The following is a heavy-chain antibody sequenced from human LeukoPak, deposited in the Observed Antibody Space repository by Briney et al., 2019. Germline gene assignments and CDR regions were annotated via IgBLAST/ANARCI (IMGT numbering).Heavy chain of an antibody. J-gene: IGHJ3*02. CDR3: ARDFEWELLKANAFDI. Sequence: PGGSLRLSCTASGFTFSSYWMTWVRQAPGKGLEWVANIKQEGSEKYYVDSVKGRFTISRDDAKNSLYLQMNSLRAEDTAVYYCARDFEWELLKANAFDIWGQGTMVTVSS. V-gene: IGHV3-7*01. CDR2: IKQEGSEK. CDR1: GFTFSSYW. D-gene: IGHD1-26*01.